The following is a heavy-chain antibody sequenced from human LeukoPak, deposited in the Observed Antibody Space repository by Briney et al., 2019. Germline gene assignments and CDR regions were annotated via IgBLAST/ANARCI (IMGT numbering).Heavy chain of an antibody. Sequence: PGGSLRLSCAASGFTFSSYAMSWVRQAPGKGLEWVSAISRSGGSTYYADSVKGRFTISRDNSKNTLYLQMNSLRAEGTAVYYCAKTTLLGVRGVISHFDYWGQGTLVTVSS. V-gene: IGHV3-23*01. D-gene: IGHD3-10*01. CDR3: AKTTLLGVRGVISHFDY. CDR2: ISRSGGST. CDR1: GFTFSSYA. J-gene: IGHJ4*02.